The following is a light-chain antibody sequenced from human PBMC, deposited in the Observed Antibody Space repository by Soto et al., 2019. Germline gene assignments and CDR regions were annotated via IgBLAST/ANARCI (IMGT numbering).Light chain of an antibody. CDR1: QSVSSD. CDR2: GAS. Sequence: EIVMTQSPVTLSVSPGERATLSCRASQSVSSDLAWYHQKPGQAPRLLIYGASTRATGIPARFIVIVSWTEFTLTINSLQSEDLSVYYGQQYNNWPRTFCQGTKVDNK. CDR3: QQYNNWPRT. V-gene: IGKV3-15*01. J-gene: IGKJ1*01.